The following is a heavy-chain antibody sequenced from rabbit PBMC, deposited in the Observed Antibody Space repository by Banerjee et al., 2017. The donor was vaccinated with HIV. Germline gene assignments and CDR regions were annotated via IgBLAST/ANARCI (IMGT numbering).Heavy chain of an antibody. CDR2: IKSGENII. D-gene: IGHD3-1*01. Sequence: QEQLVESGGGLVQPEGSLTLTCTASGFDFSSNAMCWVRQAPGKGLEWIACIKSGENIIYYANWAKGRFTISKASSPTVTLQMTSLTAADTATYFCAKSVWSPAWNLWGPGTLVTVS. CDR1: GFDFSSNA. CDR3: AKSVWSPAWNL. J-gene: IGHJ4*01. V-gene: IGHV1S47*01.